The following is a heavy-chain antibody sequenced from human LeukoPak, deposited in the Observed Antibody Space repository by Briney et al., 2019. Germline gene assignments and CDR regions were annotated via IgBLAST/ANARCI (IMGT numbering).Heavy chain of an antibody. CDR3: ARGYDSSGYWFDY. V-gene: IGHV1-3*03. J-gene: IGHJ4*02. CDR1: GYTFTSYA. D-gene: IGHD3-22*01. CDR2: INAGNGNT. Sequence: GASVKVSCKASGYTFTSYAMHWVRQAPGQRLDWMGWINAGNGNTKYSQEFQGRVTITRDTSASTAYMELSSLRSEDMAVYYCARGYDSSGYWFDYWGQGTLVTVSS.